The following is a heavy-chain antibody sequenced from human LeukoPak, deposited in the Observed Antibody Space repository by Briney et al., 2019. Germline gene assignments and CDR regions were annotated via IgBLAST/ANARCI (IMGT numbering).Heavy chain of an antibody. J-gene: IGHJ4*02. CDR2: IYHSGST. CDR3: AREVEWELGLFDY. V-gene: IGHV4-4*02. CDR1: GGSISSSNW. D-gene: IGHD1-26*01. Sequence: PSETLSLTCAVSGGSISSSNWWSRVRQPPGKGLEWIGEIYHSGSTNYNPSLKSRVTISVDTSKNQFSLKLSSVTAADTAVYYCAREVEWELGLFDYWGQGTLVTVSS.